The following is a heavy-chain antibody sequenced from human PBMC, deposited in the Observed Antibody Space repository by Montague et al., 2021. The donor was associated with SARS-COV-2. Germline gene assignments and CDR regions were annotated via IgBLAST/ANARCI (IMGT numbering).Heavy chain of an antibody. Sequence: SLRLSCAASGFTFSSYAMSWVRQAPGKGLEWVSAISGSGGSTYYADSVKGRFTISRDNSKNTLYLQMNSLRAEDTAVYYCARQAAIAAAGIQDYYYYYYMDVWGKGTTVTVSS. CDR1: GFTFSSYA. J-gene: IGHJ6*03. CDR2: ISGSGGST. D-gene: IGHD6-13*01. CDR3: ARQAAIAAAGIQDYYYYYYMDV. V-gene: IGHV3-23*01.